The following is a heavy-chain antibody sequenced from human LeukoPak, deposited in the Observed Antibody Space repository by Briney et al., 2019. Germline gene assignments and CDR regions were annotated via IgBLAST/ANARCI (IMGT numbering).Heavy chain of an antibody. CDR1: GYTFTSYY. CDR3: ATVRSGSYPPQYNWFDP. J-gene: IGHJ5*02. Sequence: ASVKVSCKASGYTFTSYYMHWVRQAPGKGLEWMGGFDPEDGETIYAQKFQGRVTMTEDTSTDTAYMELSSLRSEDTAVYYCATVRSGSYPPQYNWFDPWGQGTLVTVSS. V-gene: IGHV1-24*01. CDR2: FDPEDGET. D-gene: IGHD1-26*01.